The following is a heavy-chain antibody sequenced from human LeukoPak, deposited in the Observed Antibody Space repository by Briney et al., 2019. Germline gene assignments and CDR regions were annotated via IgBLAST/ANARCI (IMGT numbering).Heavy chain of an antibody. D-gene: IGHD1-26*01. CDR2: INPNSGGT. V-gene: IGHV1-2*06. Sequence: ASVTVSCKASGCTFTGYYMHWVRQAPGQGLEWMGRINPNSGGTNYAQKFQGRVTVTRDTSISTAYKELSRLRSDDTAVYYCESRMGANDPFDYWGQGTLVTVSS. J-gene: IGHJ4*02. CDR1: GCTFTGYY. CDR3: ESRMGANDPFDY.